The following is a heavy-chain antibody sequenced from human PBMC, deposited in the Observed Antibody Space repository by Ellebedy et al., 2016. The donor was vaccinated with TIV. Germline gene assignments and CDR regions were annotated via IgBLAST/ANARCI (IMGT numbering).Heavy chain of an antibody. CDR2: ISTENRNT. D-gene: IGHD5/OR15-5a*01. V-gene: IGHV1-18*04. Sequence: AASVKVSCKTSGYMFTNFAIAWVRQAPGQGLEWMGWISTENRNTNYEQKFQGRVTLTTAPSTNTAYMELTNLRSDDTAVYYCTRDLTNIVSGDYWGQGTLVTVSS. CDR1: GYMFTNFA. J-gene: IGHJ4*02. CDR3: TRDLTNIVSGDY.